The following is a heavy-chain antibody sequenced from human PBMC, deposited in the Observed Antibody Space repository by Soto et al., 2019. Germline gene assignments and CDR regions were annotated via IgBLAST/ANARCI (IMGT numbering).Heavy chain of an antibody. D-gene: IGHD6-13*01. V-gene: IGHV4-34*01. CDR3: AGGRGRQQLVMSYYYGMDV. Sequence: QVQLQQWGAGLLKPSETLSLTCAVYGGSFSGYYWSWIRQPPGKGLEWIGEINHSGSTNYNPSLKRRGTISVETSKNQFSLNLSAVTAADTAVYYCAGGRGRQQLVMSYYYGMDVWGQGTTVTVSS. J-gene: IGHJ6*02. CDR1: GGSFSGYY. CDR2: INHSGST.